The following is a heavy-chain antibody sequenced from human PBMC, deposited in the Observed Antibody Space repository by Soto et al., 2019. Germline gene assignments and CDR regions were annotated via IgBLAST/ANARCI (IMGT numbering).Heavy chain of an antibody. D-gene: IGHD3-10*01. CDR3: ARLRNTMVRGVLYYYGMDV. Sequence: GESLKSSCKGSGYSFTSDWVGWVRQMPGEGLEWMGVIYPGDSDTRYRPSFQGQVTTSADKSISTAYLQWSSLKASDTAMYYCARLRNTMVRGVLYYYGMDVWGQGTTVTVSS. CDR2: IYPGDSDT. CDR1: GYSFTSDW. J-gene: IGHJ6*02. V-gene: IGHV5-51*01.